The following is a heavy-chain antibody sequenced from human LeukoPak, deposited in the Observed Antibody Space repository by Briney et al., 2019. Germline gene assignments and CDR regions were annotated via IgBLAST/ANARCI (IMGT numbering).Heavy chain of an antibody. Sequence: GGSLRLSCSASGFTFSSYAMHWVRQAPGKGLEYVSAISSNGGSTYYADSVKGRFTISRDNSKNTLYLQMSSLRAEDTAVYYCARGLVGSGSYYNGYFDYWGQGTLVTVSS. J-gene: IGHJ4*02. V-gene: IGHV3-64D*09. CDR2: ISSNGGST. CDR1: GFTFSSYA. D-gene: IGHD3-10*01. CDR3: ARGLVGSGSYYNGYFDY.